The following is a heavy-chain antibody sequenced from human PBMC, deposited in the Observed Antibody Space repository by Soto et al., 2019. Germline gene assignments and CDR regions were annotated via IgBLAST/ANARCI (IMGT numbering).Heavy chain of an antibody. CDR3: ARVQGMVRGIILYSYYYMDV. CDR2: VSSDGGST. D-gene: IGHD3-10*01. V-gene: IGHV3-74*01. Sequence: GGSLRLSCAASGFTFSVYWMHWVRQAPGKGLVWVSRVSSDGGSTTYADSVKGRFTISRDNAENTLYLQMNSLRVEDTAVYYCARVQGMVRGIILYSYYYMDVWGKGTTVTVSS. CDR1: GFTFSVYW. J-gene: IGHJ6*03.